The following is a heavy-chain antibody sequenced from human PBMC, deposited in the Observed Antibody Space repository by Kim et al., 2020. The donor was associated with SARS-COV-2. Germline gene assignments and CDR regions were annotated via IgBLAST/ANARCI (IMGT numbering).Heavy chain of an antibody. V-gene: IGHV4-4*02. Sequence: SETLSLTCTVSGVSVSSANWWTWVRQPPGQGLEWIGEIYESGTTYYKPSLKSRATISLVKSKNQFSLKLTSVIAADTAFYYCARILRGCSATGSYLLSWG. CDR3: ARILRGCSATGSYLLS. CDR2: IYESGTT. J-gene: IGHJ5*01. D-gene: IGHD2-15*01. CDR1: GVSVSSANW.